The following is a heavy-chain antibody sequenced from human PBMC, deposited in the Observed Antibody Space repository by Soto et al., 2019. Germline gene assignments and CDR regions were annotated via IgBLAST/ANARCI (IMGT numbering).Heavy chain of an antibody. CDR2: FDPEDGET. V-gene: IGHV1-24*01. J-gene: IGHJ5*02. CDR3: ATTAYCTSTTCYGGDWFDP. D-gene: IGHD2-2*01. Sequence: GASVKVSCKVSGYTLSELSMHWVRQAPGKGLEWMGGFDPEDGETIYAQKFQGRVTMTEDTSTDTAYMELSSLRSEDTAFYYCATTAYCTSTTCYGGDWFDPWGQGTPVTVSS. CDR1: GYTLSELS.